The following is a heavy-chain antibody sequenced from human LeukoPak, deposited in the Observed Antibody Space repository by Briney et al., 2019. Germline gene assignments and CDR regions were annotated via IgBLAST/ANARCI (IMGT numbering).Heavy chain of an antibody. D-gene: IGHD3-22*01. CDR2: ISYDGSNK. J-gene: IGHJ4*02. V-gene: IGHV3-30*03. Sequence: GGSLRLSCAASGFTFSSYGIHWVRQAPGKGLEWVAIISYDGSNKYSADSVRSRFTISRDTTKNTLYLQMNTLRAETTPLYYCAIDGIVVSYFDYWGQGTLVTVSS. CDR3: AIDGIVVSYFDY. CDR1: GFTFSSYG.